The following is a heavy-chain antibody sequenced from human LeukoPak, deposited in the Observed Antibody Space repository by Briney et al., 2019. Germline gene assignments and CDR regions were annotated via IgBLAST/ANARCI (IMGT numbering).Heavy chain of an antibody. CDR1: GGSISSYY. CDR3: ARGYCSSTSCYAGPIDY. V-gene: IGHV4-59*01. D-gene: IGHD2-2*01. Sequence: SETLSLTCTVSGGSISSYYWSWIRQPPGKGLEWIGYIYYSGSTNYNPSPKSRVTISVDTSKNQFSLKLSSVTAADTAVYYCARGYCSSTSCYAGPIDYWGQGTLVTVSS. CDR2: IYYSGST. J-gene: IGHJ4*02.